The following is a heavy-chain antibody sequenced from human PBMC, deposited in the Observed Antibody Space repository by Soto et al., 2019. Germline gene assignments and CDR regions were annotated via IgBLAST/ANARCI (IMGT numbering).Heavy chain of an antibody. CDR3: ARGSPEYSSSRGSFYGMDV. J-gene: IGHJ6*02. V-gene: IGHV3-11*05. CDR2: ISSSSSYT. Sequence: PGGSLRLSCAASGFTFSDYYMSWIRQAPGKGLERVSYISSSSSYTNYADSVKGRFTISRDNAKNSLYLQMNSLRAEDTAVYYCARGSPEYSSSRGSFYGMDVWGQGATVTVSS. CDR1: GFTFSDYY. D-gene: IGHD6-13*01.